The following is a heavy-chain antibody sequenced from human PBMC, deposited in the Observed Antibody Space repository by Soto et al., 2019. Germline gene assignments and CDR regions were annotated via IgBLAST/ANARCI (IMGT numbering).Heavy chain of an antibody. CDR3: TSFEYSSSGGYFDY. Sequence: EVQLVESGGGLVQPGGSLKLSCAASGFTFSGSAMHWVRQASGKGLEWVGRIRSKANSYATAYAASVKGRFTISRDDSKNTAYLQMNSLKTEDTAVYYCTSFEYSSSGGYFDYWGQGTLVTVSS. CDR1: GFTFSGSA. J-gene: IGHJ4*02. CDR2: IRSKANSYAT. V-gene: IGHV3-73*02. D-gene: IGHD6-6*01.